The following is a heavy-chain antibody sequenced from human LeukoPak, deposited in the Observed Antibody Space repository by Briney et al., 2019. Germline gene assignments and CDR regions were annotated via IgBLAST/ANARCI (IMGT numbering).Heavy chain of an antibody. D-gene: IGHD3-10*01. J-gene: IGHJ4*02. V-gene: IGHV1-2*06. CDR1: GYTFTVYY. Sequence: ASVKVSCKASGYTFTVYYMHWVRQAPGQGLEWMGRINPNSGGTNYAQKFQGRVTMTRDTSISTAYMELSRLRSDDTAVYYCARGYYGSGSFFDYWGQGTLVTVSS. CDR3: ARGYYGSGSFFDY. CDR2: INPNSGGT.